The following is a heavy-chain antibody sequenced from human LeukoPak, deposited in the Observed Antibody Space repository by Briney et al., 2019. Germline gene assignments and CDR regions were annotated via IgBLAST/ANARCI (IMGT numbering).Heavy chain of an antibody. V-gene: IGHV1-2*02. J-gene: IGHJ4*02. D-gene: IGHD5-12*01. CDR1: GYTFTGYY. Sequence: ASVKVSCKTSGYTFTGYYIHWVRQAPGQGLEWMGWINPNSGGTNFPQKFRGRVTMTRDTSISTAYMELSRLTSDDTAVYYCARLWNSGYIICFDSWGQGALVTVSS. CDR2: INPNSGGT. CDR3: ARLWNSGYIICFDS.